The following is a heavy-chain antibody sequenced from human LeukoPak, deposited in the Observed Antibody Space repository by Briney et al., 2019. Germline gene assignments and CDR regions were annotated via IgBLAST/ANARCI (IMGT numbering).Heavy chain of an antibody. V-gene: IGHV3-30*18. J-gene: IGHJ4*02. D-gene: IGHD5/OR15-5a*01. CDR3: AKISDFLDY. Sequence: GGSLRLSCAASGFTFSSYGMHWVRQAPGKGLEWVAVISYDGSNKYYADSVKGRFTISRDNSKNTLYLQMNSLRAEDTAVYYCAKISDFLDYWGQGTLVTVSS. CDR2: ISYDGSNK. CDR1: GFTFSSYG.